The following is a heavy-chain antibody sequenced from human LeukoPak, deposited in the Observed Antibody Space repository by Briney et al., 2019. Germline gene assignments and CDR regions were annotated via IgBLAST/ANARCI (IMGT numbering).Heavy chain of an antibody. D-gene: IGHD2-15*01. CDR1: GMTFRRHW. Sequence: GGSLRLSCEASGMTFRRHWMSWIRKAPGKGLEWVAKISKDGGGTGYVDSVKGRFTISRDNAKNSLYLQMNNLRAEDTAVYDCARSYCSGNDCYSDYYFDLWGRGTRVIVSS. CDR3: ARSYCSGNDCYSDYYFDL. V-gene: IGHV3-7*03. J-gene: IGHJ2*01. CDR2: ISKDGGGT.